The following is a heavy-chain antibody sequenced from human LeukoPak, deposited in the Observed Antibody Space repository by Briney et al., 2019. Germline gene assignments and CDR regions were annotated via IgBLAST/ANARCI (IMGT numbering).Heavy chain of an antibody. CDR2: IYTSGRN. CDR3: ARDRVAAAGTGYYHYYTDV. CDR1: GGSISSYY. Sequence: SETLSLTCTVSGGSISSYYWSWIRQPAGKGLECIGCIYTSGRNNYNPSLKSRVTMSVDPSKKQFSLKLSSVTAADTAVYYCARDRVAAAGTGYYHYYTDVWGKGTTVTVPS. V-gene: IGHV4-4*07. D-gene: IGHD6-13*01. J-gene: IGHJ6*03.